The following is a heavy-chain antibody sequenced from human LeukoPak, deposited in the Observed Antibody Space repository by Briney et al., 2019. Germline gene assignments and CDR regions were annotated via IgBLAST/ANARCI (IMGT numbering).Heavy chain of an antibody. CDR2: ISGSGGST. CDR3: AKAPHCPNDVCRYFDY. J-gene: IGHJ4*02. CDR1: GFTFSSYA. Sequence: PGGSLRLSCAASGFTFSSYAMSWVRQAPGKGLEWVSAISGSGGSTYYADSVKGRFTISRDNSKNTLYLQMNSLRAEDTAVYYCAKAPHCPNDVCRYFDYWGQGILDTVSS. D-gene: IGHD2-8*01. V-gene: IGHV3-23*01.